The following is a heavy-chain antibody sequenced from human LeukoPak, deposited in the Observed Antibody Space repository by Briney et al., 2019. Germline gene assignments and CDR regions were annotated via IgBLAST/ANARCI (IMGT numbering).Heavy chain of an antibody. J-gene: IGHJ6*02. V-gene: IGHV1-2*04. Sequence: ASVKVSCKASGYTFTGYYMHWVRQAPGQGLEWMGWINPNSGGTNYAQKFQGWVTMTRDTSISTAYMELSRLRSDDTAVYYCARDNDILTGSLYYGMDVWGQGTTVTVSS. CDR3: ARDNDILTGSLYYGMDV. CDR1: GYTFTGYY. CDR2: INPNSGGT. D-gene: IGHD3-9*01.